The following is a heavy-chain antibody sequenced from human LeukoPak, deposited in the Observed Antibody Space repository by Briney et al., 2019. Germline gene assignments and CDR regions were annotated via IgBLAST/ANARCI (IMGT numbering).Heavy chain of an antibody. CDR3: ARRPGLERYYFDY. CDR1: EFTFSSYA. CDR2: ISGSGGST. J-gene: IGHJ4*02. V-gene: IGHV3-23*01. Sequence: GGSLRLSCAASEFTFSSYAMSWVRQAPGKGLQWVSTISGSGGSTYYADSVKGRFTISRDNSKNTLYLQMNSLRAEDTAVYYCARRPGLERYYFDYWGQGTLVTVSS. D-gene: IGHD1-1*01.